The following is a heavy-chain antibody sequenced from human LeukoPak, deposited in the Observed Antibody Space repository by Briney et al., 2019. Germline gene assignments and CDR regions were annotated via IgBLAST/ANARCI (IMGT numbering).Heavy chain of an antibody. Sequence: SETLSLTCTVSGGSISSYYWSWIRQPPGKGLEWIGYIYYSGSTSYNPSLKNRVTISVDTSKKQFSLKLSSETAADTAVYYCARKHTSGYEDYWGQGTLVTVSS. D-gene: IGHD3-22*01. CDR2: IYYSGST. CDR3: ARKHTSGYEDY. CDR1: GGSISSYY. J-gene: IGHJ4*02. V-gene: IGHV4-59*08.